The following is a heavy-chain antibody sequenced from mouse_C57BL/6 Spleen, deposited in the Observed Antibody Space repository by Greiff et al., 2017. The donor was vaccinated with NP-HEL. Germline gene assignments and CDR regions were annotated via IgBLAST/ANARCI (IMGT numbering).Heavy chain of an antibody. Sequence: HVQLQQPGAELVKPGASVKMSCKASGYTFTSYWITWVKQRPGQGLEWIGDIYPGSGSTNYNEKFKSKATLTVDTSSSTAYMQLSSLTSEDSAVYYCARPPYYGSSYYYAMDYWGQGTSVTVSS. CDR3: ARPPYYGSSYYYAMDY. CDR1: GYTFTSYW. CDR2: IYPGSGST. V-gene: IGHV1-55*01. J-gene: IGHJ4*01. D-gene: IGHD1-1*01.